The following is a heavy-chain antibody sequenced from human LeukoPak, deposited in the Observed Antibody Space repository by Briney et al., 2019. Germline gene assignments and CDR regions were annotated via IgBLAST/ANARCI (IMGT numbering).Heavy chain of an antibody. Sequence: GAPVKVSCKASAYTFKNYDINWVRQAPGQGLEWMAWMNPNNDNAGSAQKFQGRVTMTRDTSVNTAYMELSSLRSDGTGVYYRARAAAGGDDPFDVWGQGSLMIVSS. CDR3: ARAAAGGDDPFDV. V-gene: IGHV1-8*01. CDR2: MNPNNDNA. CDR1: AYTFKNYD. J-gene: IGHJ3*01. D-gene: IGHD6-25*01.